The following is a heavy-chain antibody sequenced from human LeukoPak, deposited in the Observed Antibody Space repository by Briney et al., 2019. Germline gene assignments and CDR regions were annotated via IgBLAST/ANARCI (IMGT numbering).Heavy chain of an antibody. V-gene: IGHV3-53*01. CDR2: IYSGGST. CDR1: GFTFSSYG. CDR3: ARESVYWAFDI. Sequence: GGSLRLSCAASGFTFSSYGMSWVRQAPGKGLEWVSVIYSGGSTYYADSVKGRFTISRDNSKNTLYLQMNSLRAEDTAVYYCARESVYWAFDIWGQGTMVTVSS. J-gene: IGHJ3*02. D-gene: IGHD1-26*01.